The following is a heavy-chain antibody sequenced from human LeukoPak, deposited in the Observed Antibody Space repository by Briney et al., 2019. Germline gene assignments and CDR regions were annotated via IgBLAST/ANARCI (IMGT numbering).Heavy chain of an antibody. Sequence: GGSLRLSCAASGFTVVTTYMNWVRQAPGKGLEWVSVIYSGGGTYYADSVKGRFTISRDNSKNTLYLQMNSLRVEDTAVYYCARDRADSSGWLNYWYFGLWGRGTLVTVSS. J-gene: IGHJ2*01. D-gene: IGHD6-19*01. CDR3: ARDRADSSGWLNYWYFGL. CDR2: IYSGGGT. V-gene: IGHV3-53*01. CDR1: GFTVVTTY.